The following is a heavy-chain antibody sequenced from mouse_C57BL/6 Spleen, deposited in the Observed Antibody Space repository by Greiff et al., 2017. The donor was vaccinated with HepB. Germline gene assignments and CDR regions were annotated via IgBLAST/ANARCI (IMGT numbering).Heavy chain of an antibody. Sequence: EVKLMESGPGLVKPSQSLSLTCSVTGYSITSGYYWNWIRQFPGNKLEWMGYISYDGSNNYNPSLKNRISITRDTSKNQFFLKLNSVTTEDTATYYCARDYYGSNNFDYWGQGTTLTVSS. D-gene: IGHD1-1*01. CDR1: GYSITSGYY. CDR2: ISYDGSN. CDR3: ARDYYGSNNFDY. J-gene: IGHJ2*01. V-gene: IGHV3-6*01.